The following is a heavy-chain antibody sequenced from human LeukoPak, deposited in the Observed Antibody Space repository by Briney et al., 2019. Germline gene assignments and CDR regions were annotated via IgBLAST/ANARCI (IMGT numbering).Heavy chain of an antibody. V-gene: IGHV1-69*05. CDR3: ARIPIASDIVVVPAAVYYFDY. CDR1: GGTFSSYA. J-gene: IGHJ4*02. Sequence: SVKVSCKASGGTFSSYAISWVRQAPGQGLEWMGGIIPIFGTANYAQKFQGRVTITTDESTSTAYMEHSRLRSDDTAVYYCARIPIASDIVVVPAAVYYFDYWGQGTLVTVSS. D-gene: IGHD2-2*01. CDR2: IIPIFGTA.